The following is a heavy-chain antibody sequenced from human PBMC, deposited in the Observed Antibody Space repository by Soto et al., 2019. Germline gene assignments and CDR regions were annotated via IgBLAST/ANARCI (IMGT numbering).Heavy chain of an antibody. CDR1: GFTFSSYA. J-gene: IGHJ3*02. Sequence: QVQLVESGGGVVQPGRSLRLSCAASGFTFSSYAMHWVRQAPGKGLEWVAVISYDGSNKYYADSVKGRFTISRDNSKNTLYLQMNSLRAEDTAVYYCAMPRISAPFDIWGQGTMVIVSS. V-gene: IGHV3-30-3*01. CDR2: ISYDGSNK. D-gene: IGHD6-6*01. CDR3: AMPRISAPFDI.